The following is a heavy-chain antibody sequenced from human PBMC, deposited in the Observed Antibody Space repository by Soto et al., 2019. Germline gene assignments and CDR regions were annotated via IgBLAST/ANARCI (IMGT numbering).Heavy chain of an antibody. V-gene: IGHV4-39*02. CDR1: GGSITNSRYY. J-gene: IGHJ4*02. CDR2: VSSSGKT. Sequence: PSETLSLTCNVTGGSITNSRYYWVWVRQPPERGLEWIGAVSSSGKTFYIPSLESRVAITSDASKNDFSLSLTSVTAADTAVYYFAKSSGTALVTGFDCWGQGIRVTVSS. D-gene: IGHD5-18*01. CDR3: AKSSGTALVTGFDC.